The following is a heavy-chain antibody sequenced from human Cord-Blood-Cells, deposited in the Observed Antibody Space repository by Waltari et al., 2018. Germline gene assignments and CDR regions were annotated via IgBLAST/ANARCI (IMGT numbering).Heavy chain of an antibody. D-gene: IGHD5-12*01. CDR2: IKQDGSEK. V-gene: IGHV3-7*01. CDR1: GFTSRSDW. CDR3: ARDSVYGDFDY. J-gene: IGHJ4*02. Sequence: EVQLVESGGGLVQPGGSLRPSCAASGFTSRSDWMGWVRQAPGKGLEWVANIKQDGSEKYYVDSVKGRFTISRDNAKNSLYLQMNSLRAEDTAVYYCARDSVYGDFDYWGQGTLVTVSS.